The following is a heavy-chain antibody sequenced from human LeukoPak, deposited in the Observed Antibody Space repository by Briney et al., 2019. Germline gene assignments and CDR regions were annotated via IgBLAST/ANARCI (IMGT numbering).Heavy chain of an antibody. Sequence: GASVKVSCKASGYTFTSYGISWVRQAPGQGLEWMGWISAYNGKTDYPQNLQGRVTLTTDTSTSMAYMELRSLRSDDTAVYYCARDTYTTVTAMDVWDKGTTVTVSS. CDR2: ISAYNGKT. CDR3: ARDTYTTVTAMDV. V-gene: IGHV1-18*01. J-gene: IGHJ6*03. D-gene: IGHD4-17*01. CDR1: GYTFTSYG.